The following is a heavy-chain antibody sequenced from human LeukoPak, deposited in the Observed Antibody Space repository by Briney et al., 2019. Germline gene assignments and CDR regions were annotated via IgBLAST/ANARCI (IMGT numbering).Heavy chain of an antibody. D-gene: IGHD2-15*01. Sequence: SETLSLTCTVSGGSISSSSHYWGWLRQPPGKGLEWIGSIYYSGSTYYNPSLKSRVTISVDTSKNQFSLKLSSVTAADAAVYYRARVQRPSIVVVVAATPYFDYWGQGTLVTVSS. CDR3: ARVQRPSIVVVVAATPYFDY. CDR2: IYYSGST. J-gene: IGHJ4*02. CDR1: GGSISSSSHY. V-gene: IGHV4-39*07.